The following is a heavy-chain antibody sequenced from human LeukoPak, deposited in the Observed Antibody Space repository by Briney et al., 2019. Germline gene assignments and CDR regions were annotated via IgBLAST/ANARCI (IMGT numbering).Heavy chain of an antibody. CDR1: GYTFTGYG. CDR2: INPNSGGT. CDR3: ASAPVDYYYDSSGYP. V-gene: IGHV1-2*02. D-gene: IGHD3-22*01. Sequence: ASVKVSCKASGYTFTGYGISWVRQAPGQGLEWMGWINPNSGGTKYAQKFQGRLTMTRDTSISTAYMELSSLRSEDTAVYYCASAPVDYYYDSSGYPWGQGTLVTVSS. J-gene: IGHJ5*02.